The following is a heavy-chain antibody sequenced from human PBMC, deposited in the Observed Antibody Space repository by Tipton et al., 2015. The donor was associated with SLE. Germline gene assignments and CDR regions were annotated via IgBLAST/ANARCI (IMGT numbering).Heavy chain of an antibody. J-gene: IGHJ5*02. V-gene: IGHV4-39*01. CDR2: IYYSGST. D-gene: IGHD4-17*01. CDR3: ASGGHDYGDNGWFDP. Sequence: TLSLTCTVSGGSISSSSYYWGWIRQPPGKGLEWIGSIYYSGSTYYNPSPKSRVTISVDTSKNQFSLKLSSVTAADTAVYYCASGGHDYGDNGWFDPWGQGTLVTISS. CDR1: GGSISSSSYY.